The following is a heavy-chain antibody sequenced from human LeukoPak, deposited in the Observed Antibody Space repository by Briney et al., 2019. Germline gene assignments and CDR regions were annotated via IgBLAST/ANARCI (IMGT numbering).Heavy chain of an antibody. D-gene: IGHD4-23*01. CDR2: IYSGGST. CDR3: ARADTVALHHYGMDV. Sequence: PGGSLRLSCAASGFTVSSNYMSWVRQAPGKGLEWVSVIYSGGSTYYADSVKGRFTISRDNSKNTLYLQMNSLRAEDTAVYYCARADTVALHHYGMDVWGQGTTVTVSS. V-gene: IGHV3-53*01. CDR1: GFTVSSNY. J-gene: IGHJ6*02.